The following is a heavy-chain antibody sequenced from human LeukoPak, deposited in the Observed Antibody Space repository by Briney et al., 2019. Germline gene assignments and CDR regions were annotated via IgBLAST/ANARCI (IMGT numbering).Heavy chain of an antibody. CDR1: GFTFSSYA. J-gene: IGHJ4*02. V-gene: IGHV3-23*01. CDR2: ISGSGCNT. Sequence: GGSLRLSCAASGFTFSSYAMSRVRQAPGKGLEWLSAISGSGCNTYYADSVKGRFTISRDNSKNTLYLQMNSLRVEDTAVYYCARGGSPRGFLGYWGQGTLVTVSS. D-gene: IGHD2-15*01. CDR3: ARGGSPRGFLGY.